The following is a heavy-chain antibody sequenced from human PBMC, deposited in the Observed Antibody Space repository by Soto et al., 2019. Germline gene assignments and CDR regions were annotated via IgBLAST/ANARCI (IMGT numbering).Heavy chain of an antibody. J-gene: IGHJ3*02. CDR2: ISGSGGTA. CDR1: GFIFSSYA. V-gene: IGHV3-23*01. D-gene: IGHD6-19*01. CDR3: ANLAGGWYEAFGI. Sequence: EVQLLESGAGLVQPGGSLRLSCAASGFIFSSYAMTWVRQAPGKGLEWVSSISGSGGTAYYADSVKGRFTISRDNSRNTLDLQINSLRAEDTAVYYCANLAGGWYEAFGIWGQGTMVTVSS.